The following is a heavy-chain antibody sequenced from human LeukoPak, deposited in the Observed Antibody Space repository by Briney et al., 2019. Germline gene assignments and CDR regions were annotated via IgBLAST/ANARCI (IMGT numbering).Heavy chain of an antibody. D-gene: IGHD3-3*01. Sequence: ASVKVSCKASGYTFTSYYMHWVRQAPGQGLEWMGIINPSGGSTSYAQKFQGRVTMTRDTSTSTVYMELSSLRSEDTAVYYCARGDDFWSGYSASCDYWGQGTLVTVSS. J-gene: IGHJ4*02. CDR3: ARGDDFWSGYSASCDY. CDR2: INPSGGST. V-gene: IGHV1-46*01. CDR1: GYTFTSYY.